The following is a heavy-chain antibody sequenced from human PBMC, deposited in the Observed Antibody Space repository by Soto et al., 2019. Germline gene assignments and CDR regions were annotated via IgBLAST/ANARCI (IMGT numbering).Heavy chain of an antibody. CDR3: ARDSRIAVDGYYAMDV. D-gene: IGHD6-19*01. J-gene: IGHJ6*02. V-gene: IGHV1-18*04. CDR2: ISAYNGNT. Sequence: ASVKVSCKASGYTFTSYGISWVRQAPGQGLEWMGWISAYNGNTNYAQKLQGRVTMTTDTSTSTAYMELRSLRSDDTAVYYCARDSRIAVDGYYAMDVWGQGTTVTVSS. CDR1: GYTFTSYG.